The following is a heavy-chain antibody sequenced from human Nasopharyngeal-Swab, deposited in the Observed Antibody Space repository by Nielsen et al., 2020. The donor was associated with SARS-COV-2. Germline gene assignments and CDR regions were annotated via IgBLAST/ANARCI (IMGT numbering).Heavy chain of an antibody. CDR3: ARGPLPRYCSGGSCYSRYYYYMDV. J-gene: IGHJ6*03. D-gene: IGHD2-15*01. CDR2: INHSRST. Sequence: GSLRLSCAVYGGSFSGYYWSWIRQPPGKGLEWIGGINHSRSTNYNPSLKSQVTISVDTSKNQFSLKLSSVTAADTAVYYCARGPLPRYCSGGSCYSRYYYYMDVWGKGTTVTVSS. CDR1: GGSFSGYY. V-gene: IGHV4-34*01.